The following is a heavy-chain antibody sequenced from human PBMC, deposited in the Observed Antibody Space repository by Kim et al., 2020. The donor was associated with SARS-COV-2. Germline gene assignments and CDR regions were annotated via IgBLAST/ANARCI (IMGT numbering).Heavy chain of an antibody. J-gene: IGHJ4*02. D-gene: IGHD1-26*01. Sequence: ADSVKRLFTISRANAKSTLYLQMNRLRPEHTAVYYCSSRPYTGTYYYFDYWGQGTLVTVSS. V-gene: IGHV3-74*01. CDR3: SSRPYTGTYYYFDY.